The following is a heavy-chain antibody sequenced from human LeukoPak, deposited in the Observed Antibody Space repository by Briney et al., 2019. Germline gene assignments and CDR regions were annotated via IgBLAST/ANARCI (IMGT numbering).Heavy chain of an antibody. D-gene: IGHD5-18*01. CDR2: ISSSSSYI. CDR1: GFTFSSYS. V-gene: IGHV3-21*01. J-gene: IGHJ6*03. CDR3: ARGSTCSVDTVLCYYYYMDV. Sequence: PGGSLRLSCAASGFTFSSYSMNWVRQAPGKGLEWVSSISSSSSYIYYADSVKGRFTISRDNAKNSLYLQMNSLRAEDTAVYYCARGSTCSVDTVLCYYYYMDVWGKGTTVTISS.